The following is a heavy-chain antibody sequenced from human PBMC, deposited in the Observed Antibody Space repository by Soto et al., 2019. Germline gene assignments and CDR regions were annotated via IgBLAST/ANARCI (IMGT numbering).Heavy chain of an antibody. J-gene: IGHJ3*02. CDR3: ARRAFGSSRSFDI. CDR2: ISDSGGLT. D-gene: IGHD1-26*01. V-gene: IGHV3-23*01. CDR1: GFAFSSHP. Sequence: PEGSLRLSCAASGFAFSSHPMSWVRQAPERGLEWVSGISDSGGLTYNADSVKGRFTISRDNSKNTLYLQMNSLRAEDTALFYCARRAFGSSRSFDIWGQGTMVTVSS.